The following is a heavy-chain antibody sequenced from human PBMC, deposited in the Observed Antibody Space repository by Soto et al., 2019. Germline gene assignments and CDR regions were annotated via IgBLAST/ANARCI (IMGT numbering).Heavy chain of an antibody. V-gene: IGHV1-2*04. Sequence: GASVNVSCKASGYTLTDDYMYWVRQAPGQGLEWMGWINPDNGGTNYAQQFQGWVTMTRDTSTSTAYMEMSGLKSDDTAVYYCARADYSGSYFFDFWGQGTLVTDSS. J-gene: IGHJ4*02. CDR3: ARADYSGSYFFDF. D-gene: IGHD1-26*01. CDR1: GYTLTDDY. CDR2: INPDNGGT.